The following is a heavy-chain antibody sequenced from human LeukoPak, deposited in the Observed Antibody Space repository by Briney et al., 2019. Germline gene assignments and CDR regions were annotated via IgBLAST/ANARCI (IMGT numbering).Heavy chain of an antibody. J-gene: IGHJ5*02. V-gene: IGHV1-46*01. CDR2: INPSGGST. CDR1: GYTFTSYY. CDR3: ARGTLDRGIAAAGNNWFDP. D-gene: IGHD6-13*01. Sequence: ASVKVSCKASGYTFTSYYMHWVRQAPGHGLEWMGIINPSGGSTSYAQKFQGRVTMTRDTSTSTVYMELSSLRSEDTAVYYCARGTLDRGIAAAGNNWFDPWGQGTLVTVSS.